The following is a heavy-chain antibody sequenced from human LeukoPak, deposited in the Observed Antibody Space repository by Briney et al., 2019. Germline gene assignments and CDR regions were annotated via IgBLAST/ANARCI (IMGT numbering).Heavy chain of an antibody. V-gene: IGHV3-53*04. CDR2: IYADGYT. Sequence: GGSLRPSCAASGISVSNDYMSWVRQAPGKGLEWVSAIYADGYTRDAASVKGRFSISRHNSKNTVYLQMDNLRPEDTAVYYCARDRRGEKDFDVWGPGTMVTVSS. CDR1: GISVSNDY. CDR3: ARDRRGEKDFDV. J-gene: IGHJ3*01.